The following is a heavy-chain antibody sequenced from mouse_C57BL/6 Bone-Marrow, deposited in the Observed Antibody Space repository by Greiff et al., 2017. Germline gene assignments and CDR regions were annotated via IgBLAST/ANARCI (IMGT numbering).Heavy chain of an antibody. CDR1: GFTFNTYA. CDR2: IRSKSSNYAT. V-gene: IGHV10-3*01. CDR3: VREGDYGRKYWFAY. D-gene: IGHD1-1*01. J-gene: IGHJ3*01. Sequence: EVQVVESGGGLVQPKGSLKLSCAASGFTFNTYAMHWVRQAPGKGLEWVARIRSKSSNYATYYADSVKDRFTISRDDSQSMLYLQMNNLKTEDTAMYYCVREGDYGRKYWFAYWGQGTLVTVSA.